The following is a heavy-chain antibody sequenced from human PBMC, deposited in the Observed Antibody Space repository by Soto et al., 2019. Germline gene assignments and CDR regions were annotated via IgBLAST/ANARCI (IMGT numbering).Heavy chain of an antibody. Sequence: QVQLVESGGGVVQPGRSLRLSCVASGFTFSSYAMHWVRQAPGKGLEWVAVISYDGSNKYYADSVKGRFTISRDNSKNTLYLQMNSLRAEDTAVYYCARALGSSWYLNYYYYGMDVWGQGTTVTVSS. J-gene: IGHJ6*02. CDR3: ARALGSSWYLNYYYYGMDV. CDR2: ISYDGSNK. V-gene: IGHV3-30-3*01. D-gene: IGHD6-13*01. CDR1: GFTFSSYA.